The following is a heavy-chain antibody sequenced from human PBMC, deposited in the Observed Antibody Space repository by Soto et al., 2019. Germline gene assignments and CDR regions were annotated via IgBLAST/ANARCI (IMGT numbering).Heavy chain of an antibody. D-gene: IGHD4-17*01. V-gene: IGHV3-23*01. CDR1: GFTFSSYA. CDR2: ISGSGGST. CDR3: AKDRSGVTNPPHYYYGMDV. J-gene: IGHJ6*02. Sequence: PVGSLRLSCAASGFTFSSYAMSWVRQAPGKGLEWVSAISGSGGSTYYADSVKGRFTISRDNSKNTLYLQMNSLRAEDTAVYYCAKDRSGVTNPPHYYYGMDVWGQGTTVTVSS.